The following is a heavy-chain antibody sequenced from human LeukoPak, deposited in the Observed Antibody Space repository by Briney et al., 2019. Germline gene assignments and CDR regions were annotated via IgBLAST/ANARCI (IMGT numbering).Heavy chain of an antibody. V-gene: IGHV3-33*01. D-gene: IGHD3-22*01. CDR1: GFTFSSYG. CDR2: IWYDGSNK. Sequence: GGSLRLSCAASGFTFSSYGMHWVRQAPGTGLEWVAVIWYDGSNKYYADSVKGRFTISRDNSKNTLYLQMNSLRAEDTAVYYCARDTEYYYDSSGYYPYWGQGTLVTVSS. J-gene: IGHJ4*02. CDR3: ARDTEYYYDSSGYYPY.